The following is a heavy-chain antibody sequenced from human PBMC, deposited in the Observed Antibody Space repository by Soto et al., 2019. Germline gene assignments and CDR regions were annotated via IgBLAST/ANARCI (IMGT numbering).Heavy chain of an antibody. CDR1: GYTFTNYW. CDR3: AASIFYYGMDV. Sequence: EVQLVQSGAEVKKPGESLKISCKGSGYTFTNYWIGWVRQMPGKGLEWMGIIYPGDSDTKYNPSFQGQVTISADKSITTTYLRWTSLKASDTAIYYCAASIFYYGMDVWGQGTTVTVS. J-gene: IGHJ6*02. V-gene: IGHV5-51*01. CDR2: IYPGDSDT.